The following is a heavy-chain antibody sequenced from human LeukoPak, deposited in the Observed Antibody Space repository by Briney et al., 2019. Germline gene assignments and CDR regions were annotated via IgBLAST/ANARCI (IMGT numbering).Heavy chain of an antibody. CDR2: ISYDGSNK. CDR1: GLTLSFYG. V-gene: IGHV3-30*18. J-gene: IGHJ4*02. Sequence: GGSLRLSRAASGLTLSFYGMHWVRQAPGKGLEWVAVISYDGSNKYYADSVKGRFTISRDNSKNTLYLQMNSLRAEDTAVYYCAKDHWSGGGCYHFDYWGQGTLVTVSS. D-gene: IGHD2-15*01. CDR3: AKDHWSGGGCYHFDY.